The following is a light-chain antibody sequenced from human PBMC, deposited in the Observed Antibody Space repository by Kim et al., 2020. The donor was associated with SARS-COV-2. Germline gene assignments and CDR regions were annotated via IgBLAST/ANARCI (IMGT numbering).Light chain of an antibody. CDR3: QQANSFPPWT. V-gene: IGKV1-12*01. CDR2: GAS. Sequence: AAVGDRVTITCRASQDINTWLGWYQQKPGKAPKLLIYGASNLQSGVPSMFSGSGSGTDFTLTISRLQPDDCATYYCQQANSFPPWTFGQGTKLEI. CDR1: QDINTW. J-gene: IGKJ1*01.